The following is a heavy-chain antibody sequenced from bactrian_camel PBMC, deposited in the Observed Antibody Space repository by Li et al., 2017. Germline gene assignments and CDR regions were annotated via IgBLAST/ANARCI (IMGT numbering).Heavy chain of an antibody. J-gene: IGHJ4*01. CDR2: IDSDGTT. Sequence: VQLVESGGGSVQAGGSLRLSCAASGLADRMYCMGWFRQAPGKGREGVATIDSDGTTTYTDSVKGRFTISRDNTKNTVYLQMTNLKPEDTGMYYCAVEPSFWSCPLGWTLSADCKGEGTQVTVS. CDR1: GLADRMYC. D-gene: IGHD5*01. V-gene: IGHV3S53*01.